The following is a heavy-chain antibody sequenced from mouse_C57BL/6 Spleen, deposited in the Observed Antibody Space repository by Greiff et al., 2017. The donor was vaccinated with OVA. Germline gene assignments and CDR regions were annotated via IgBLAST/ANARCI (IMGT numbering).Heavy chain of an antibody. CDR3: ARDDYDRGLFAY. Sequence: VQLKESGPELVKPGASVKIPCKASGYTFTDYNMDWVKQSHGKSLEWIGDINPNNGGTIYNQKFKGKATLTVDKSSSTAYMELRSLTSEDTAVYYCARDDYDRGLFAYWGQGTLVTVSA. J-gene: IGHJ3*01. D-gene: IGHD2-4*01. CDR1: GYTFTDYN. CDR2: INPNNGGT. V-gene: IGHV1-18*01.